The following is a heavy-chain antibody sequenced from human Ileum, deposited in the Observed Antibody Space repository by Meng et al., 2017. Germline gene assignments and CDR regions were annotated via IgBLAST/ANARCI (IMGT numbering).Heavy chain of an antibody. D-gene: IGHD4-23*01. V-gene: IGHV4-4*03. CDR2: ISYSGSA. CDR3: ARHGGYSQDF. Sequence: VAPTGAGPGMGRPPGTLSLTCAGSSGSISSNTYWSWVRQPPGKGLEWIGQISYSGSAYYNPSLKSRVTMSVDKSKSQFSLMLTSVTAADTAIYYCARHGGYSQDFWGQGTLVTVSS. CDR1: SGSISSNTY. J-gene: IGHJ4*02.